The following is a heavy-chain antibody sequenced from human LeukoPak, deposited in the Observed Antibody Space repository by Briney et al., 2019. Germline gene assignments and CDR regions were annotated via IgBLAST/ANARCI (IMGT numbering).Heavy chain of an antibody. CDR3: ARVLEGTVEIRFDP. Sequence: PSETLSLTCTVSGGSISSGGYYWSWIRQHPGKGLEWIGYIYYSGSTYYNPSLKGRVTISVDTSKNQFSLKLSSVTAADTAVYYCARVLEGTVEIRFDPWGQGTLVTVSS. D-gene: IGHD3/OR15-3a*01. J-gene: IGHJ5*02. CDR2: IYYSGST. CDR1: GGSISSGGYY. V-gene: IGHV4-31*03.